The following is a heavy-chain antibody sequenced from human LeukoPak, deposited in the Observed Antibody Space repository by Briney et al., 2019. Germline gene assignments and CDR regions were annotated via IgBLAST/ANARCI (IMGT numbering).Heavy chain of an antibody. J-gene: IGHJ4*02. CDR1: GFTFSSYG. Sequence: GGSLRLSCAASGFTFSSYGMHWVRQAPGKGLEWVAVISYDGSNKYYADSVKGRFTISRDNPKNTLYLQMNSLRAEDTAVYYCAKDLVYWGQGTLVTVSS. CDR2: ISYDGSNK. CDR3: AKDLVY. V-gene: IGHV3-30*18.